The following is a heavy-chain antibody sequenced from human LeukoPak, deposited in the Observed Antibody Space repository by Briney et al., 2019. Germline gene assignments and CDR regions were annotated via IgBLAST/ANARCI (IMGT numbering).Heavy chain of an antibody. Sequence: SETLSLTCTVSGGSISSGGYYWSWIRQHPGKGLEWIGYIYYSGSTYYNPSLKSRVTISVDTSKNQFSLKLSSVTAVDTAVYYCARGIRGYSYGSLHFDYWGQGTLVTVSS. CDR3: ARGIRGYSYGSLHFDY. V-gene: IGHV4-31*03. D-gene: IGHD5-18*01. CDR2: IYYSGST. CDR1: GGSISSGGYY. J-gene: IGHJ4*02.